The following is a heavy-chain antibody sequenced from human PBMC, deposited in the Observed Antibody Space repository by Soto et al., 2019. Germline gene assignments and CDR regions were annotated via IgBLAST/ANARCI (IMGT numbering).Heavy chain of an antibody. CDR2: ISNDGRDK. J-gene: IGHJ3*01. Sequence: QEQLVESGGGVVQPGRSLRLSCAASGFTFNNYGMHWVRQAPGKGLEWVAAISNDGRDKYYGDSVKGRLTISRDNSKNTVYLQMNSLRADDSAVYYWAKDQGIAASHGIDWGQGTMVTVSS. CDR3: AKDQGIAASHGID. V-gene: IGHV3-30*18. D-gene: IGHD6-13*01. CDR1: GFTFNNYG.